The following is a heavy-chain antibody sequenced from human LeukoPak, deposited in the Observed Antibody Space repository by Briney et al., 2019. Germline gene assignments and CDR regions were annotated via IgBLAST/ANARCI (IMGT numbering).Heavy chain of an antibody. D-gene: IGHD3-10*01. V-gene: IGHV3-64*01. CDR3: SRDLYYRSGSSYNGLEY. J-gene: IGHJ4*02. CDR1: GFIFSNYA. CDR2: ISSSGTNT. Sequence: GGSLRLPCAASGFIFSNYAMHWVRQAPGKGLEYVSGISSSGTNTYYANSVKGRFTISRDNSKNTLYLQVGSLRAEDMAVYYCSRDLYYRSGSSYNGLEYWGQGTLVTVSS.